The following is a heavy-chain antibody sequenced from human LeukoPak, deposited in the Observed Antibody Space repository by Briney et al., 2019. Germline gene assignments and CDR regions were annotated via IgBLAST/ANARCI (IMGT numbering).Heavy chain of an antibody. V-gene: IGHV4-31*03. Sequence: PSETLSLTCTVSGGSISSGGYYWSWIRQHPGKGLEWIGYIYYSGSTYYNPSLKSRVTISVDTSKNQFSLKLSSVTAADTAVYYCARVGILTGYPNWFDPWGQGTLVTASS. J-gene: IGHJ5*02. D-gene: IGHD3-9*01. CDR1: GGSISSGGYY. CDR2: IYYSGST. CDR3: ARVGILTGYPNWFDP.